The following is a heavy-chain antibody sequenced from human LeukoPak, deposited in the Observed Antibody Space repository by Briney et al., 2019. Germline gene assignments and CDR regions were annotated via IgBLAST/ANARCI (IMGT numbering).Heavy chain of an antibody. CDR2: ISGSGGST. D-gene: IGHD3-3*01. Sequence: GGSLRLSCAASGSTFSSYAMSWVRQAPGKGLEWVSAISGSGGSTYYADSVKGRFTISRDNSKNTLYLQMNSLRAEDTAVYYCAKDFSTYYDFWSGYSGPGDYWGQGTLVTVSS. CDR3: AKDFSTYYDFWSGYSGPGDY. J-gene: IGHJ4*02. V-gene: IGHV3-23*01. CDR1: GSTFSSYA.